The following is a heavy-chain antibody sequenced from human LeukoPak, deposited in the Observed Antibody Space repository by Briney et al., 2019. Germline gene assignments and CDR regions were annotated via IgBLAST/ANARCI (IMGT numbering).Heavy chain of an antibody. CDR1: GGSISRNY. D-gene: IGHD3-10*01. V-gene: IGHV4-59*01. Sequence: SETLSLTCTVSGGSISRNYWNWIRQPPGKGLEWNGYIYYSGSTNYNPSLKSRVTISVDTSKNQFSLKLRSVTAADTAVYYCARDQYYYGSGSYFNSVGGAFDIWGQGTMVTVSS. J-gene: IGHJ3*02. CDR3: ARDQYYYGSGSYFNSVGGAFDI. CDR2: IYYSGST.